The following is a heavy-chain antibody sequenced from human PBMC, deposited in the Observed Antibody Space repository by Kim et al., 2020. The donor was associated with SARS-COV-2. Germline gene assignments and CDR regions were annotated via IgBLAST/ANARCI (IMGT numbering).Heavy chain of an antibody. Sequence: SVKSRFSISRDNSKNTLYLRMNSLRAEDTAVYYCAKFLWGRTVLGWAFEYWGQGTLVTVSS. V-gene: IGHV3-23*01. CDR3: AKFLWGRTVLGWAFEY. J-gene: IGHJ4*02. D-gene: IGHD3-16*01.